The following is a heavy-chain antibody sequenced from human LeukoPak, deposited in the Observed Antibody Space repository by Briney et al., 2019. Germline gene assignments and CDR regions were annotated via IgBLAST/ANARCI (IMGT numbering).Heavy chain of an antibody. V-gene: IGHV3-21*01. Sequence: GGSLRLSCAASGFTFSAYAISWVRQAPGKGLEWVSSISSSSSYIYYADSVKGRFTISRDNAKNSLYLQMNSLRAEDTAVYYCARGWLRLAVAFDIWGQGTMVTVSS. CDR2: ISSSSSYI. CDR1: GFTFSAYA. J-gene: IGHJ3*02. CDR3: ARGWLRLAVAFDI. D-gene: IGHD5-12*01.